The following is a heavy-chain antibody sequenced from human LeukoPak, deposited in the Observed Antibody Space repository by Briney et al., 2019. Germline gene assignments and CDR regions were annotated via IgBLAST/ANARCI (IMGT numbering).Heavy chain of an antibody. CDR3: AKHYYDTSGTPRYFDY. Sequence: GGSLRLSCAASGFTVSDNYMSWVRQAPGKGLEWVSVFYSGGSTRYADSVKGRFTISRDNSMNTLYLQMNSLRDEDTAVYYCAKHYYDTSGTPRYFDYWGQGTLVTVSS. J-gene: IGHJ4*02. CDR1: GFTVSDNY. CDR2: FYSGGST. V-gene: IGHV3-66*04. D-gene: IGHD3-22*01.